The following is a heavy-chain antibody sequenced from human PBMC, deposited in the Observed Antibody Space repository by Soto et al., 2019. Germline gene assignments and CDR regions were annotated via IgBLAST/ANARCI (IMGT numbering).Heavy chain of an antibody. CDR3: ARGDSSGYLPPY. J-gene: IGHJ4*02. D-gene: IGHD3-22*01. CDR1: GGSISRGDYY. Sequence: QVQLQESGPGLVKPSQTLSLTCTVSGGSISRGDYYWSWIRHYPGKGLEWIGYMSYSGSTYYNPSLKSRVRFAIDASENQFSLKMTSVTAADTAVYYCARGDSSGYLPPYWGQGTLVTVSS. V-gene: IGHV4-30-4*08. CDR2: MSYSGST.